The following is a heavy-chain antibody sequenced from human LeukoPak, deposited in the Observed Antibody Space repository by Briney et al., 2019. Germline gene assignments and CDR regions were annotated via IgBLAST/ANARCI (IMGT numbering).Heavy chain of an antibody. CDR2: ISSSSSIM. V-gene: IGHV3-48*01. Sequence: GGSLRLSCAASGFTFSSYGMHWVRQAPGKGLEWVSYISSSSSIMYYADSVKGRFTISRDNAKNSLYLQMNSLRADDTAVYYCARDGWLRGQGTLVTVSS. J-gene: IGHJ4*02. D-gene: IGHD5-12*01. CDR1: GFTFSSYG. CDR3: ARDGWL.